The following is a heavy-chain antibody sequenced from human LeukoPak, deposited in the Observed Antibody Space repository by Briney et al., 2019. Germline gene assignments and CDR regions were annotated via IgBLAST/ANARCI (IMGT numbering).Heavy chain of an antibody. Sequence: PGGSLRLSCAASGFTVSSNYMSWVRQAPGKGLEWVSVIYSGGSTYYADSVKGRFTISRHNSKNTLYLQMNSLRAEDTAVYYCARVYDSGSSHFDLWGRGTLVTVSS. CDR1: GFTVSSNY. CDR3: ARVYDSGSSHFDL. J-gene: IGHJ2*01. D-gene: IGHD3-10*01. V-gene: IGHV3-53*04. CDR2: IYSGGST.